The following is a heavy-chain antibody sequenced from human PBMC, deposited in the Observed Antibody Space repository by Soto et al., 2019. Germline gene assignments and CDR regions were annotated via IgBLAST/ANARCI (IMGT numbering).Heavy chain of an antibody. J-gene: IGHJ6*02. D-gene: IGHD6-13*01. CDR2: IDASGNT. V-gene: IGHV4-4*07. Sequence: RSLTCTVSVDSMTTYYWSWIRQPAGKGLEWIGRIDASGNTNYNPSLNSRVTMSIDTSKKQFSLKLTSVTAADTAIYYCARYSNNWFQTEGMDVWGQGTTVTVSS. CDR3: ARYSNNWFQTEGMDV. CDR1: VDSMTTYY.